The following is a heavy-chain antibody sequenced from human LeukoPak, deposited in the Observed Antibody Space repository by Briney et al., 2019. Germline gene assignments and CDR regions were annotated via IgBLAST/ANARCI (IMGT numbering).Heavy chain of an antibody. CDR1: GYSFTTYW. V-gene: IGHV5-51*01. CDR2: IYPGDSDT. J-gene: IGHJ4*02. Sequence: GESLKISCQGSGYSFTTYWIAWVRQLPGKGLEWMGIIYPGDSDTRYSPSFQGQVTISADRSISIAYLQWSSLKASDTAMYYCARLRDGDFDYWGQGSLVTVFS. D-gene: IGHD4-17*01. CDR3: ARLRDGDFDY.